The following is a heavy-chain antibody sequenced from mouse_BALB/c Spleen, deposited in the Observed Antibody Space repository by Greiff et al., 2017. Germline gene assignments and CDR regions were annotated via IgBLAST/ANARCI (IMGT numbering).Heavy chain of an antibody. V-gene: IGHV3-6*02. CDR2: ISYDGSN. Sequence: EVQRVESGPGLVKPSQSLSLTCSVTGYSITSGYYWNWIRQFPGNKLEWMGYISYDGSNNYNPSLKNRISITRDTSKNQFFLKLNSVTTEDTATYYCARDKDYYRYDRRATWFAYWGQGTLVTVSA. D-gene: IGHD2-14*01. J-gene: IGHJ3*01. CDR1: GYSITSGYY. CDR3: ARDKDYYRYDRRATWFAY.